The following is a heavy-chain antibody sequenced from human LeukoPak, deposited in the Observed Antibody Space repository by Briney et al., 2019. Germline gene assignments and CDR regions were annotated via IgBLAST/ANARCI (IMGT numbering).Heavy chain of an antibody. V-gene: IGHV4-38-2*02. CDR1: GYSISSGYY. J-gene: IGHJ4*02. CDR2: IYHSGTT. D-gene: IGHD1-1*01. Sequence: SETLPLTCTVSGYSISSGYYWGWIRQPPGKGLEWIGSIYHSGTTYYNPSLRSRVTMSVDMSKNQLSLELSSVTAADTAVYYCARDGRTVDWGQGTLVTVSS. CDR3: ARDGRTVD.